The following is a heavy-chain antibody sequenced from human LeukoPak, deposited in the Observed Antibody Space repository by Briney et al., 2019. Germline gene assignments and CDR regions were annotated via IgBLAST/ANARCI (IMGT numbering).Heavy chain of an antibody. Sequence: SETLSLTCTVSGGSISSYYWSWIRQPPGKGLEWIGYIYYSGSANYNPSLKSRVSMSVDTSKNQFFLKVSSVTAADTAVYFCATGGGPFDYWGQGILVTVSS. CDR2: IYYSGSA. CDR1: GGSISSYY. V-gene: IGHV4-59*12. J-gene: IGHJ4*02. CDR3: ATGGGPFDY. D-gene: IGHD3-10*01.